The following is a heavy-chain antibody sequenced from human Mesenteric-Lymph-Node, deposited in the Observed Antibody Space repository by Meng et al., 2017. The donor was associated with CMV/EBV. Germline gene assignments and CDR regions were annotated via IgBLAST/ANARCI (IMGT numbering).Heavy chain of an antibody. CDR2: ISSSSSYI. J-gene: IGHJ4*02. V-gene: IGHV3-21*01. CDR3: ARVDGYNFLVDY. CDR1: GFTFSSYS. D-gene: IGHD5-24*01. Sequence: GESLKISCAASGFTFSSYSMNWVRQAPGKGLEWVSSISSSSSYIYYADSVKGRFTISRDNAKNSLYLQMNSLRAEDTAVYYCARVDGYNFLVDYWGQGTLVTVSS.